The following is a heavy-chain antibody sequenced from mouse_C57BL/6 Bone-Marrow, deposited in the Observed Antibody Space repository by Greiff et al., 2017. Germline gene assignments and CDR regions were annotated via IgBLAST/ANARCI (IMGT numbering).Heavy chain of an antibody. Sequence: QVQLQQSGPELVKPGASVKLSCKASGYTFTSYDINWVKQRPGQGLEWIGWIYPRDGSNKYNEQFKGKATLTVAPSSSTAYMELHSLTSEDSAVYFCARDYGSSYWYFDVWGTGTTVTVSS. CDR2: IYPRDGSN. D-gene: IGHD1-1*01. CDR1: GYTFTSYD. CDR3: ARDYGSSYWYFDV. J-gene: IGHJ1*03. V-gene: IGHV1-85*01.